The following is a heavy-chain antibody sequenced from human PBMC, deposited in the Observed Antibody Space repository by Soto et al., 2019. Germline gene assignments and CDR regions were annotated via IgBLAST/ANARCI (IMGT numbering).Heavy chain of an antibody. J-gene: IGHJ4*02. Sequence: EVHLVESGGGLVQTGGSLRLSCAIFESTVSRDWMNWVRQAPGKGLEWVAHINQDGSEKYYVDSVKGRFTISRDNAKKSLYRHMNSLRPAATAMYYCSGGVGDAFWGQGTLVTVSS. CDR2: INQDGSEK. CDR1: ESTVSRDW. CDR3: SGGVGDAF. V-gene: IGHV3-7*04. D-gene: IGHD1-26*01.